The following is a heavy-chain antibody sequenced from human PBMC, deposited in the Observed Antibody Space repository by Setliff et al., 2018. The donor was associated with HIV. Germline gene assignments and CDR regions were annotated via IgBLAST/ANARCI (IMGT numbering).Heavy chain of an antibody. J-gene: IGHJ4*02. CDR1: GGSISSHY. Sequence: PSETLSLTCTVSGGSISSHYWNWIRQPPGKGLEWIGYIYYSGSTNYNPSLKSRVTISVDTSKNHFSLNLTSVTAADTAVYYCARGRGDIVLLVYTYPPDYRGRGKLVTVSS. V-gene: IGHV4-59*08. CDR2: IYYSGST. CDR3: ARGRGDIVLLVYTYPPDY. D-gene: IGHD2-8*02.